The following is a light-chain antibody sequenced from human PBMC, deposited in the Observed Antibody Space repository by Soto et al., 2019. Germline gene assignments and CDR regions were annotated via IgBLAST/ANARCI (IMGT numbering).Light chain of an antibody. V-gene: IGKV3-11*01. CDR1: QSVSSY. CDR2: DAS. J-gene: IGKJ1*01. CDR3: QQRSNWPPWT. Sequence: EIELTQSPATLSLSPGERATLSCRARQSVSSYLAWYQQKPGQAPRLLIYDASNRATGIPARFSGSGSGTDFTLTISSLEPEDFAVYYCQQRSNWPPWTFGQGTKVEIK.